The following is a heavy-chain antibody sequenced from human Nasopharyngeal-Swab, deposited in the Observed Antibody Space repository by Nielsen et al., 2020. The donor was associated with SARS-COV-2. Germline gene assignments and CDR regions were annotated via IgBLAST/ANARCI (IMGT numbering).Heavy chain of an antibody. J-gene: IGHJ3*01. CDR2: IYSGGST. Sequence: GESLKIPCAASGFTVSSNYMSWVRQAPGKGLEWVSVIYSGGSTYYADSVKGRFTISRDNSKNTLYLQMNSLRAEDTAVYYCASTPVDIVATDVWGQGTMVTVSS. CDR1: GFTVSSNY. D-gene: IGHD5-12*01. V-gene: IGHV3-66*01. CDR3: ASTPVDIVATDV.